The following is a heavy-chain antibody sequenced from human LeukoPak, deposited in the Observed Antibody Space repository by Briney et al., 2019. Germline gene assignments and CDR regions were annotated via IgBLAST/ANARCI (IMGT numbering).Heavy chain of an antibody. CDR2: ISAYNGNT. CDR3: ARDPRIVATADYYYYYGMDV. D-gene: IGHD5-12*01. Sequence: ASVKVSCKASGYTFTSYGISWVRQAPGQGLEWMGWISAYNGNTNCAQKLQGRVTMTTDTSTSTAYMELRSLRSDDTAVYYCARDPRIVATADYYYYYGMDVWGKGTRSPSPQ. J-gene: IGHJ6*04. CDR1: GYTFTSYG. V-gene: IGHV1-18*04.